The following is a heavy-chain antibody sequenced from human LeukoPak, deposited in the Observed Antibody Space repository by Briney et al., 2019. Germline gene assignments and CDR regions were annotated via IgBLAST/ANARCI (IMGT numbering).Heavy chain of an antibody. CDR2: INPNSGGT. D-gene: IGHD1-20*01. Sequence: ASVKVSCKASGYTFTGYYMHWVRQAPGQGLEWMGWINPNSGGTNYAQKFQGRVTMTRDTSISTVYMELSSLRSEDTAVYYCARDITGTTNFDYWGQGTLVTVSS. V-gene: IGHV1-2*02. CDR3: ARDITGTTNFDY. J-gene: IGHJ4*02. CDR1: GYTFTGYY.